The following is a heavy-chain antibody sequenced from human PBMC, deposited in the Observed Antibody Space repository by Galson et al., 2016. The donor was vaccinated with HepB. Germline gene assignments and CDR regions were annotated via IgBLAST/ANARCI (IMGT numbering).Heavy chain of an antibody. J-gene: IGHJ4*02. CDR2: VFPRDSDT. Sequence: QSGAEVKKPGESLKISCKVSGYSFTTYWIGWVLQMPGKGLEWMGIVFPRDSDTRYSPSFQGQVTIPADKSISTAYLQWSSLKASDPAMYYCAIVRTTVTMPFDYWGQGTLVTVSS. D-gene: IGHD4-17*01. CDR3: AIVRTTVTMPFDY. V-gene: IGHV5-51*01. CDR1: GYSFTTYW.